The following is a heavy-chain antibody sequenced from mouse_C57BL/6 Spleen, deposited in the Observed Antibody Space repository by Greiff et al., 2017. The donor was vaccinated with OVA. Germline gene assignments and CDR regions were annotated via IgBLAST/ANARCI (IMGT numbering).Heavy chain of an antibody. J-gene: IGHJ4*01. CDR1: GFTFSSYG. Sequence: EVKLVESGGDLVKPGGSLKLSCAASGFTFSSYGMSWVRQTPDKRLEWVATISSGSSYTYYPDSVKGRFTISRDNAKNTLYLQMSSLKSEDTAMYYCARPLGYGNYVYYAMDYWGQGTSVTVSS. CDR3: ARPLGYGNYVYYAMDY. D-gene: IGHD2-1*01. CDR2: ISSGSSYT. V-gene: IGHV5-6*02.